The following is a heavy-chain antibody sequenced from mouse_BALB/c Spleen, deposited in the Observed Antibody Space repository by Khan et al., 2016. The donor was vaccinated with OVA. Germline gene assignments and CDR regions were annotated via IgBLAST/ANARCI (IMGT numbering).Heavy chain of an antibody. CDR2: IIPTSGYT. J-gene: IGHJ2*01. CDR3: ARDRIDY. CDR1: GYTFTSYW. V-gene: IGHV1-7*01. Sequence: QIQLVQSGAELAKPGASVKMSCTASGYTFTSYWMHWIKQRPGQGLEWIGYIIPTSGYTDYNQKFKDKATLTADKSSSTAYMQLSSLTSDDSAVYYCARDRIDYWGQGTALTVSS.